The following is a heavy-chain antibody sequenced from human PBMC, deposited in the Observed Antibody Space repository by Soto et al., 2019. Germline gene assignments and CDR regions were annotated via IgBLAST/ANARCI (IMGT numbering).Heavy chain of an antibody. V-gene: IGHV3-64*01. CDR1: GFTLSGYA. J-gene: IGHJ6*03. CDR3: ARRARPDFYYMDV. CDR2: ISSNGVGT. Sequence: EVQLAESGGGLAQPGGSLRLSCAASGFTLSGYAMDWVRQAPGKGLEYVSGISSNGVGTYYAKSVQGRFTISRDNSKNTVYLQRGSLRPEDRAVDYWARRARPDFYYMDVW. D-gene: IGHD6-6*01.